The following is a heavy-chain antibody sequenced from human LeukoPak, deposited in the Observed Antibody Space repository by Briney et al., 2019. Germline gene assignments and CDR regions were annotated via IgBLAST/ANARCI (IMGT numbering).Heavy chain of an antibody. J-gene: IGHJ4*02. Sequence: AGGSLRLSCAASGFSVSTYAMSWVRQAPGKGLEWVSAISVSGDNTYYADSVKGRFTLFRDNSKNTLYLQMNRLRVEDTAVYYCAKEGGGADDYWGQGTLVTVSS. D-gene: IGHD3-16*01. CDR2: ISVSGDNT. CDR3: AKEGGGADDY. CDR1: GFSVSTYA. V-gene: IGHV3-23*01.